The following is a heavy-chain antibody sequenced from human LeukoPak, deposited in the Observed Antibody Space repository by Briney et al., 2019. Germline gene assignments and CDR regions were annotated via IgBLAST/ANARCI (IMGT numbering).Heavy chain of an antibody. V-gene: IGHV1-69*13. CDR1: GGTFSSYA. Sequence: SVKVSCKASGGTFSSYAISWVRQAPGQGLEWMGGIIPIFGTANYAQKFQGRVTITADETTSTAYMELSSLRSEDTAVYYCARGGYSYGLYYFDYWGQGTLVTVSS. J-gene: IGHJ4*02. D-gene: IGHD5-18*01. CDR2: IIPIFGTA. CDR3: ARGGYSYGLYYFDY.